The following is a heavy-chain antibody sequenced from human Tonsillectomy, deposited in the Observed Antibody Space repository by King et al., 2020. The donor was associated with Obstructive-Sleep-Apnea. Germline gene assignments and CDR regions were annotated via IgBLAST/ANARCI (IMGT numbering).Heavy chain of an antibody. CDR3: GRGLSKWLVPYYYYYGMDV. J-gene: IGHJ6*02. V-gene: IGHV4-34*01. Sequence: VQLQQWGAGLLKPSETLSLTCAVYGGSFSGYYWSWIRQPPGKGLEWIGEINHSGSTNYNPSLKSRVTISVDTSKNQFSLKLSSVTAADTAVYYCGRGLSKWLVPYYYYYGMDVWGQGTTVTVSS. CDR2: INHSGST. D-gene: IGHD6-19*01. CDR1: GGSFSGYY.